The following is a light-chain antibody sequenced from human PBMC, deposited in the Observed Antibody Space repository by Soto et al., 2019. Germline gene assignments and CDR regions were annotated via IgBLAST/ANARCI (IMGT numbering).Light chain of an antibody. J-gene: IGLJ1*01. CDR1: SGDIGSYNR. V-gene: IGLV2-14*01. CDR2: EVT. CDR3: SSYTNINTSACV. Sequence: QSVMTQPASVSGCPGQSITISCTGTSGDIGSYNRVSWYQQHPVKAPKLIIYEVTDRPSGVSNRFSGSKSGNTASLTVSGLQAEDEAEYYCSSYTNINTSACVFGTGTKVTVL.